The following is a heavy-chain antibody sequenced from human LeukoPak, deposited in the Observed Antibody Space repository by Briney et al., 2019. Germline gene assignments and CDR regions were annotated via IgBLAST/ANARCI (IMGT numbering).Heavy chain of an antibody. V-gene: IGHV3-23*01. CDR2: ISGSGGST. CDR3: AKDRDHDQYYFDY. CDR1: EFTFSSYA. J-gene: IGHJ4*02. Sequence: SGGSLRLSCAASEFTFSSYAMSWVRQAPGQGLGWASAISGSGGSTYYPDSVEGRFTISRDNSKNTLYLHMSSLRAEDTAVYYCAKDRDHDQYYFDYWGQGALVTVSS.